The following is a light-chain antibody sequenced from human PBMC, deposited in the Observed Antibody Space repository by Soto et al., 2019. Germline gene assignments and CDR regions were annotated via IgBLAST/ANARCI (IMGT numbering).Light chain of an antibody. Sequence: EIVMTQSPATLSVSPGERATLSCRASQSVGSNLAWYQQKRGQAPRLLIYGASTRATGIPARFSGSGSGTEFTLTISSLQSEDFAFYYCQQYNNWLLLTFGGGTKVDIK. CDR1: QSVGSN. CDR2: GAS. V-gene: IGKV3-15*01. CDR3: QQYNNWLLLT. J-gene: IGKJ4*01.